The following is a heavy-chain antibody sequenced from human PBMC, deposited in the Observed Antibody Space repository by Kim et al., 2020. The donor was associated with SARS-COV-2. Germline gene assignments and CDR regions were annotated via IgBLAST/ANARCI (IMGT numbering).Heavy chain of an antibody. Sequence: FTISRDNAKNTLYLQMNSLRAEDTAVYYCARDDSEQWLVLLGRYYYGMDVWGQGTTVTVSS. V-gene: IGHV3-74*01. D-gene: IGHD6-19*01. CDR3: ARDDSEQWLVLLGRYYYGMDV. J-gene: IGHJ6*02.